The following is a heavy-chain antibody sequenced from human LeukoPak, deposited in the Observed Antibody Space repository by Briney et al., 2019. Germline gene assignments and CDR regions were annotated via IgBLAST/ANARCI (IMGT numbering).Heavy chain of an antibody. V-gene: IGHV5-51*01. CDR3: ARGDLTYYYDSSARGVDY. J-gene: IGHJ4*02. Sequence: GESLKISYKGSGYSFTSYWIGWVRQMPGKGLEWMGIIYPGDSDTRYSPSFQGQVTISADKSISTAYLQWSSLKASDTAMYYCARGDLTYYYDSSARGVDYWGQGTLVTVSS. CDR2: IYPGDSDT. D-gene: IGHD3-22*01. CDR1: GYSFTSYW.